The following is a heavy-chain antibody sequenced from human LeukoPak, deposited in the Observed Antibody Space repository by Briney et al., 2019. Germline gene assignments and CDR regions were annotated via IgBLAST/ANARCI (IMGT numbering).Heavy chain of an antibody. J-gene: IGHJ4*02. CDR1: GFTFSSYW. CDR3: ARVFGITMVRGVIIPPVDY. CDR2: INSDGSST. Sequence: GGSLRLSCAASGFTFSSYWMHWVRQAPGKGLVWVSRINSDGSSTSYADSVKGRFTISRDNAKNSLYLQMNSLRAEDTAVYYCARVFGITMVRGVIIPPVDYWGQGTLVTVSS. V-gene: IGHV3-74*01. D-gene: IGHD3-10*01.